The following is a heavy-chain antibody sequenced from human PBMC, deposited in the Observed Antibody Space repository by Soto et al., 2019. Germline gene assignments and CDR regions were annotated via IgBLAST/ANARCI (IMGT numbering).Heavy chain of an antibody. CDR2: ISSSSSTI. D-gene: IGHD3-10*01. Sequence: LRLSCAASGFTFSSYSMNWVRQAPGKGLEWVSYISSSSSTIYYADSVKGRFTISRDNAKNSLYLQMNSLRDEDTAVYYCASYYGAYYYYGMDVWGQGTTVTVSS. V-gene: IGHV3-48*02. J-gene: IGHJ6*02. CDR1: GFTFSSYS. CDR3: ASYYGAYYYYGMDV.